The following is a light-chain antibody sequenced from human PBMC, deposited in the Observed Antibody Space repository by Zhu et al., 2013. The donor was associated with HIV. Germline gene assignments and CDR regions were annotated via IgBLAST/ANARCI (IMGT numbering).Light chain of an antibody. CDR1: QGVAIDS. V-gene: IGKV3-20*01. CDR2: SSS. Sequence: DIVLTQSPGTLSLSPGDRATLSCRASQGVAIDSLAWYQQKPGQAPRLLIHSSSDRATGIPDRFSGSGSGRDFTLTISRLEPEDSGLYYCQQYGSTFTWTFGQGTKVEIK. J-gene: IGKJ1*01. CDR3: QQYGSTFTWT.